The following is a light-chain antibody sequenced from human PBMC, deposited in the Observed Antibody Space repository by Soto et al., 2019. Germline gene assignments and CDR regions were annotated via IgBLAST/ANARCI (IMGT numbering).Light chain of an antibody. Sequence: DIQMTQSPSSLSASVGDRVTITCRARQSISNYLNWYQLKPGKVPKLLIYAASPRATGVPARFSGGGSGTLFTLTISSLQSEDFGVYYCQQYNTWPWTFGQGTKV. CDR2: AAS. CDR1: QSISNY. J-gene: IGKJ1*01. CDR3: QQYNTWPWT. V-gene: IGKV1-27*01.